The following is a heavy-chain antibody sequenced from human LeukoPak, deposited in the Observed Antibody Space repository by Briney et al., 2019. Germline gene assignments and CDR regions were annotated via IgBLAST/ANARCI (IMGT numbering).Heavy chain of an antibody. D-gene: IGHD2-2*01. V-gene: IGHV1-69*13. CDR1: GGTFSSYA. CDR3: ARKEVSAGYCSSTSCYSPHYYYGMDV. CDR2: IIPIFGTA. Sequence: SVKVSCKASGGTFSSYAISWVRQAPGQGLEWMGGIIPIFGTANYAQKFQGRVTITADESTSTAYMELSSLRSEDTAVYYCARKEVSAGYCSSTSCYSPHYYYGMDVWGQGTTVTVSS. J-gene: IGHJ6*02.